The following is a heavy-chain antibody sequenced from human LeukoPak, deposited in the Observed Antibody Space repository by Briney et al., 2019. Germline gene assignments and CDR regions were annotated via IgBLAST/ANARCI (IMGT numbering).Heavy chain of an antibody. Sequence: ASVKVSCKASGYTFTGYYMHWVRQAPGQGLEWMGRINPNSGCTNYAQKFQGRVTMTRDTSISTAYMELSRLRSDDTAVYYYARVDYDYVWGSYRSPENDAFDIWGQGTMVTVSS. V-gene: IGHV1-2*06. CDR2: INPNSGCT. D-gene: IGHD3-16*02. J-gene: IGHJ3*02. CDR3: ARVDYDYVWGSYRSPENDAFDI. CDR1: GYTFTGYY.